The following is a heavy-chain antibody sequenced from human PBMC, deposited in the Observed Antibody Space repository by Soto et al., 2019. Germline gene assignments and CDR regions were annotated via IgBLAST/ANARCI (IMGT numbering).Heavy chain of an antibody. CDR3: ARDFGHGYYLDY. J-gene: IGHJ4*02. V-gene: IGHV3-48*02. Sequence: LRLSCVASGFSFSNYNMNWVRQAPGKGLGWVSYITDSSDTVHYADSVRGRFTISRDNAESSLYLQMNSLRDEDTAVYFCARDFGHGYYLDYWGRGTLVTV. CDR1: GFSFSNYN. CDR2: ITDSSDTV. D-gene: IGHD3-3*01.